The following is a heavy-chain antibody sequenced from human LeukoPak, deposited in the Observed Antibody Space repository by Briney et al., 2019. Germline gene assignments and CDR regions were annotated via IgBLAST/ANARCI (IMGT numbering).Heavy chain of an antibody. CDR1: GFTFSSYA. V-gene: IGHV3-23*01. CDR2: IGGTDGTT. J-gene: IGHJ4*02. D-gene: IGHD3-10*01. Sequence: GGSLRLSCAASGFTFSSYAMGWVRQAPGKGLEWVSAIGGTDGTTFYADSVKGRFAISRDNSKNTLFLDMHTLRAEDTALYYCTKRVDGSGTYYIDYWGQGTLVTVSS. CDR3: TKRVDGSGTYYIDY.